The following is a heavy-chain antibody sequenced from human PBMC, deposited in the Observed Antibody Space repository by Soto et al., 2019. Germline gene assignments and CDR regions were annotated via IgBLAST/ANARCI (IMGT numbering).Heavy chain of an antibody. CDR2: IYSGGSP. J-gene: IGHJ3*02. V-gene: IGHV3-53*01. CDR3: ARGDNALDI. CDR1: GFTVITKY. Sequence: GGSLRLSCAASGFTVITKYMSWVRQAPGKGLEWVSVIYSGGSPFYVDSVKGRFTISRDNSKNTLNLQMNRLRAEDTAVYFCARGDNALDIWGQGTMVT.